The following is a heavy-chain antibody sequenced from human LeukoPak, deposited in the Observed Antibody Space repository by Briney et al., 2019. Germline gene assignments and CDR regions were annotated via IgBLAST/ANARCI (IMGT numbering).Heavy chain of an antibody. D-gene: IGHD5-18*01. CDR1: GYTFTSYG. V-gene: IGHV1-18*01. CDR3: ARVEVDTAMVSYYYYYMDV. CDR2: ISAYNGNT. J-gene: IGHJ6*03. Sequence: ASVKVSCKASGYTFTSYGISWVRQAPGQGLEWMGWISAYNGNTNYAQKLQGRVTMTTDTSTSTAYMELRSLRSDDTAVYYCARVEVDTAMVSYYYYYMDVWGKGTTVTISS.